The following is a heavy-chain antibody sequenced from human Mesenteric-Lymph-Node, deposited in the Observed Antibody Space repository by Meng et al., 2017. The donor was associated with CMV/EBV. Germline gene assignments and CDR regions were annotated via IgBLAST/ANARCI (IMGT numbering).Heavy chain of an antibody. J-gene: IGHJ6*02. CDR1: GFTFSSYA. D-gene: IGHD3-3*01. CDR2: IKHDGTET. CDR3: ARDGLGPYDFWSGYSYYYYGMDV. Sequence: GESLKISCAASGFTFSSYAMSWVRQAPGKGLEWVASIKHDGTETYFLHSVKGRFTISRDNAKNSLYLQMNSLRAEDTAVYYCARDGLGPYDFWSGYSYYYYGMDVWGQGTTVTVSS. V-gene: IGHV3-7*01.